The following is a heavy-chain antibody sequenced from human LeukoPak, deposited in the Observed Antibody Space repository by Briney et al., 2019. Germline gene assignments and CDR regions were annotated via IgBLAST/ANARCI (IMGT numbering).Heavy chain of an antibody. CDR2: INHNAEMI. D-gene: IGHD3-9*01. CDR3: ARDHDWALDL. CDR1: GFPFGSYV. V-gene: IGHV3-48*02. Sequence: GGSLRLSCEASGFPFGSYVMSWVRQAPGRGLEWIAYINHNAEMIFYPDFVKGRFTISRDNAKNSLYLQMNALRYEDTAIYYCARDHDWALDLWGQGTLVTVSS. J-gene: IGHJ5*02.